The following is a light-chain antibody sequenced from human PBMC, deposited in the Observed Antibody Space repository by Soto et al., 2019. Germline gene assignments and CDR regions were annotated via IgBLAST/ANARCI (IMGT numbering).Light chain of an antibody. CDR2: GAS. CDR3: QQGGSFPIT. Sequence: DIQMTQSPSSVSASVGDRVTITCRASLDIGSWLAWYQQKPGKAPDLLIYGASSLQSGVPSRFYGSGAGTEFTLTISSLQPEDFATYYCQQGGSFPITFGQGTRLEIK. V-gene: IGKV1-12*01. J-gene: IGKJ5*01. CDR1: LDIGSW.